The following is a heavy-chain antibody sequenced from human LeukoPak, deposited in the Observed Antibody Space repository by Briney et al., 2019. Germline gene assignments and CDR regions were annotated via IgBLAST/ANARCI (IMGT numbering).Heavy chain of an antibody. J-gene: IGHJ6*03. D-gene: IGHD1-1*01. Sequence: SAKVSCKASGGTFSSYAISWVRQAPGQGLEWMGGIIPIFGTANYAQKFQGRVTITTDESTSTAYMELSSLRSEDTAVYYCARANWNGDYYYYMDVWGKGTTVTVSS. CDR2: IIPIFGTA. CDR3: ARANWNGDYYYYMDV. V-gene: IGHV1-69*05. CDR1: GGTFSSYA.